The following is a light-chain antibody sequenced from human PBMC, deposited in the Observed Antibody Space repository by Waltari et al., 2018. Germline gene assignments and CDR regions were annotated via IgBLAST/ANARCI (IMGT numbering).Light chain of an antibody. J-gene: IGKJ2*01. CDR2: WAS. CDR3: QQYHNTPYT. V-gene: IGKV4-1*01. CDR1: QSLLYSSNNQNY. Sequence: DIVMTQSPDSLTGSLGQRVTVNCKSSQSLLYSSNNQNYLAWYQQKPGQPPNLLIYWASTRESGVPNRFSGSGSGTDFTLTISGLQAEDVAVYYCQQYHNTPYTFGQGTKVEIK.